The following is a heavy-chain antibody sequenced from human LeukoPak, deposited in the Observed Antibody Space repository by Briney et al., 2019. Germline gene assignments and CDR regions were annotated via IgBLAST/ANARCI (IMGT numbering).Heavy chain of an antibody. Sequence: PGGSLRLSCAASGFTFSSFWMSWVRQAPGKGLAWVANIKQDGSEKYFVDSVKGRFTISRDNAKNSLYLQMSSLRAEDTAVYYCARGGSRHPSPEDHWGRGTLVTVSS. CDR2: IKQDGSEK. J-gene: IGHJ4*02. CDR1: GFTFSSFW. CDR3: ARGGSRHPSPEDH. D-gene: IGHD1-1*01. V-gene: IGHV3-7*03.